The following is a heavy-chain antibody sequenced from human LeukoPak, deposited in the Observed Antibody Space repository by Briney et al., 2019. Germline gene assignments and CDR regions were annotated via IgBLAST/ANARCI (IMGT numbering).Heavy chain of an antibody. CDR3: ARQVVSSGYHPDYSDY. CDR1: GYSFTNYW. V-gene: IGHV5-51*01. J-gene: IGHJ4*02. CDR2: INPGDSDI. Sequence: HGESLQISCKGSGYSFTNYWIGWVRQLPGKGLEWMGIINPGDSDIRYSPSFQGQVAISVDRSLSTAYLQWSSLKAADTAIYYCARQVVSSGYHPDYSDYWGQGTLVTVST. D-gene: IGHD3-22*01.